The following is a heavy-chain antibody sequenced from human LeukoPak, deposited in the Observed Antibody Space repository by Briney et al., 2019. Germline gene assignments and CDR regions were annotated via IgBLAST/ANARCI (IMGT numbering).Heavy chain of an antibody. CDR1: GFTFSSYG. J-gene: IGHJ5*01. CDR2: ISYDGSNK. V-gene: IGHV3-30*18. D-gene: IGHD6-19*01. CDR3: AKAGLYSSGWFDY. Sequence: GGSLRLSCAASGFTFSSYGMHWVRQAPGKGLEWVAVISYDGSNKYYADSVKGRFTISRDNSKNTLYLQMNSLRAEDTAVYYCAKAGLYSSGWFDYWGQGTLVTVSS.